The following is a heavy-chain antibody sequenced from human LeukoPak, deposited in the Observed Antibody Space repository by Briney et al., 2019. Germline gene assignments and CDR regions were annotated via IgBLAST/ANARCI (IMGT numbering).Heavy chain of an antibody. Sequence: GGSLRLSCEGSGFTFSSYSMNWVRQAPGEGLEWISYISKNGGIIYYADSVKGRFTVSRDRASDSVYLQMNNPRVDDTGVYYCALGYCSGGRCYHDAFDLWGQGTAVAVSS. CDR3: ALGYCSGGRCYHDAFDL. J-gene: IGHJ3*01. D-gene: IGHD2-15*01. V-gene: IGHV3-48*01. CDR1: GFTFSSYS. CDR2: ISKNGGII.